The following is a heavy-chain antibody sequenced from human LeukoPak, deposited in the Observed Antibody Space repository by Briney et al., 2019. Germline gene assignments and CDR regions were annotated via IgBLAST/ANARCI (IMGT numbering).Heavy chain of an antibody. Sequence: AGGSLRLSCAASGFTFNDYYMSWIRQAPGKGLEWHSYINIGGTNTHYADSVKGRFTISRDNAKKSLYLEMNNLRAEDTAVYYCATDGAGFDTWGQGVLVTVSS. V-gene: IGHV3-11*01. CDR2: INIGGTNT. CDR3: ATDGAGFDT. CDR1: GFTFNDYY. J-gene: IGHJ5*02.